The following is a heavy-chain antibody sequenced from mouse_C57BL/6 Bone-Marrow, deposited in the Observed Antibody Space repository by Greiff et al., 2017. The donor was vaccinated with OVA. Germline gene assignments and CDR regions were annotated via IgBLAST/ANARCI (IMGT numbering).Heavy chain of an antibody. CDR3: ARSMGITTVAPFAS. CDR1: GYTFTSYW. D-gene: IGHD1-1*01. J-gene: IGHJ3*01. V-gene: IGHV1-64*01. Sequence: QVQLQQPGAELVKPGASVKLSCKASGYTFTSYWMHWVKQRPGQGLEWIGMIHPNSGSTNYNEKFKSKATLPVDKSSSTAYMQLSSLTSEDSAVYYCARSMGITTVAPFASWVRGTLVTVSA. CDR2: IHPNSGST.